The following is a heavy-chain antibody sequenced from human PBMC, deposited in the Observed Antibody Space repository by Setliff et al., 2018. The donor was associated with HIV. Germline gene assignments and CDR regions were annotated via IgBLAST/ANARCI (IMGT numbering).Heavy chain of an antibody. J-gene: IGHJ4*02. V-gene: IGHV1-2*04. D-gene: IGHD3-10*01. CDR2: INPKSDGA. CDR3: ARDPLKYYGSGSYYIPFDY. Sequence: ASVKVSCKASGYSFTDYYIHWVRQAPGQGLEWMGWINPKSDGANYAQKFQGWITMTRDTSVSTAYMELSRLRSDDTAVYYCARDPLKYYGSGSYYIPFDYWGQGTLVTVSS. CDR1: GYSFTDYY.